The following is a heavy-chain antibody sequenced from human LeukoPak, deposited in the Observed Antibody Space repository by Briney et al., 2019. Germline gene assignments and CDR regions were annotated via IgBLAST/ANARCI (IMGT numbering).Heavy chain of an antibody. CDR2: IIPIFGTA. J-gene: IGHJ6*03. Sequence: SVKVSCKASGGTFSSYAISWVRQAPGQGLEWMGRIIPIFGTANYAQKFQGRVTITTDESTSTAYMELSSLRSEDTAVYYCASDGFSIAAAGVYYYYMDVWGKGTTVTVSS. V-gene: IGHV1-69*05. CDR3: ASDGFSIAAAGVYYYYMDV. D-gene: IGHD6-13*01. CDR1: GGTFSSYA.